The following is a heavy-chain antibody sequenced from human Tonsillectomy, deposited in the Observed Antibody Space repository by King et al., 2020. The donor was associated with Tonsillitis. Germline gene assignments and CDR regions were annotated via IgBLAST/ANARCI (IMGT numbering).Heavy chain of an antibody. Sequence: VQLVESGGGLVQPGGSLRLSCAASGFTFSSYAMSWVRQAPGKGLEWVSAISGSGGSTHYADSVKGRFTISRDNSKNTLYLQMNSLRAEDTAVYYCAKDLRLVDTAMVTFYFDYWGQGTLVTVSS. CDR3: AKDLRLVDTAMVTFYFDY. V-gene: IGHV3-23*04. J-gene: IGHJ4*02. CDR1: GFTFSSYA. D-gene: IGHD5-18*01. CDR2: ISGSGGST.